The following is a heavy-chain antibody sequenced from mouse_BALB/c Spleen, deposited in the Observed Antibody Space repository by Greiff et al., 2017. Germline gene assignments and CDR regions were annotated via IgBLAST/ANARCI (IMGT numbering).Heavy chain of an antibody. CDR2: IYYSGTI. D-gene: IGHD2-3*01. CDR1: GISITTGNYR. Sequence: EVKLVESGPGLVKPSQTVSLTCTVTGISITTGNYRWSWIRQFPGNKLEWIGYIYYSGTITYNPSLTSRTTITRDTSKNQFFLEMNSLTAEDTATYYCARARDGYYGFAYWGQGTLVTVSA. V-gene: IGHV3-5*02. CDR3: ARARDGYYGFAY. J-gene: IGHJ3*01.